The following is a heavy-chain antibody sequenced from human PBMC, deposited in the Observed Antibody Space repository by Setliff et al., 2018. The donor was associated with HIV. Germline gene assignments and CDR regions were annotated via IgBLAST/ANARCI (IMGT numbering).Heavy chain of an antibody. D-gene: IGHD6-25*01. CDR2: IDSDGGSA. CDR3: ARDRQPLSSSGWGSHMDV. J-gene: IGHJ4*02. V-gene: IGHV3-64*02. CDR1: GFIFRYYA. Sequence: GGSLRLSCAASGFIFRYYAIHWVRQAPGKGLEYVSGIDSDGGSAYYADSVKGRFTISRDNSKNTLYLQMGSLRNEDMAVYFCARDRQPLSSSGWGSHMDVWGQGTLVTVSS.